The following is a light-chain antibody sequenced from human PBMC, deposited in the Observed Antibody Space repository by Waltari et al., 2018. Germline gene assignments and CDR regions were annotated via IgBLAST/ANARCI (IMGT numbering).Light chain of an antibody. V-gene: IGLV2-14*03. CDR2: DVS. J-gene: IGLJ1*01. CDR3: SSYTSSSSFV. CDR1: SSDVGNYTY. Sequence: QSALTQPASVSGSPGQSITISCTGTSSDVGNYTYVSWYQQNPGKAPKLMIYDVSNRPSGVSYRFSGSKSGNTASLTISGLQAEDEADYYCSSYTSSSSFVFGSGTTVTVL.